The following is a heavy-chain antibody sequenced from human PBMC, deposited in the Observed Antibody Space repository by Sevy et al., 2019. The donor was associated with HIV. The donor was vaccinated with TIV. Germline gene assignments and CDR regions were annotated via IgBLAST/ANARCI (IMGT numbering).Heavy chain of an antibody. D-gene: IGHD2-21*01. J-gene: IGHJ4*03. CDR1: GFSLGEYC. Sequence: GGSLRLSCTASGFSLGEYCVSWFRQAPGKGLEWVGDVRDRGYGGTTEYAASVKGRVTISRDYSINIAYVKMDSLNTEDRAMYYGTSVAFSVGDEVYIFFDLWGQGTLVTVSS. CDR2: VRDRGYGGTT. CDR3: TSVAFSVGDEVYIFFDL. V-gene: IGHV3-49*03.